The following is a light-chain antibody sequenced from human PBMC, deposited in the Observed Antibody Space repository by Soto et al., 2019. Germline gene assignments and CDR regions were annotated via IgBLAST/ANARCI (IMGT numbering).Light chain of an antibody. CDR3: SSYAGRNNFYV. CDR2: TNN. J-gene: IGLJ1*01. CDR1: SSNIGSNF. Sequence: QSVLTQPPSASGTPGQRVTISCSGSSSNIGSNFVYWYQHLPGTAPKLLIYTNNQRPSGVPDRFSGSKSGTSASLAISGLQAEDEADYYCSSYAGRNNFYVFGTGTKVTVL. V-gene: IGLV1-44*01.